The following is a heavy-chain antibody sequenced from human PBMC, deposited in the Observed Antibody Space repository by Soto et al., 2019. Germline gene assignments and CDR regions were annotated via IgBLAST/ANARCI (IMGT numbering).Heavy chain of an antibody. CDR2: IIPIFGTA. CDR3: ARGCYYDSSGYPSFDY. Sequence: ASVKVSCKASGGTLSSYAISWVRQAPGQGLEWMGGIIPIFGTANYAQKFQGRVTITADESTSTAYMELSSLRSEDTAVYYCARGCYYDSSGYPSFDYWGQGTLVTVSS. CDR1: GGTLSSYA. D-gene: IGHD3-22*01. V-gene: IGHV1-69*13. J-gene: IGHJ4*02.